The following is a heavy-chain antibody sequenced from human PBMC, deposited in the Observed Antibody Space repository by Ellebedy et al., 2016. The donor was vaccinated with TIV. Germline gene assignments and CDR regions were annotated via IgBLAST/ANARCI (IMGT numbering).Heavy chain of an antibody. D-gene: IGHD1-26*01. CDR3: ARGPRIVGATTGNWFES. V-gene: IGHV1-2*04. Sequence: AASVKVSCKASGYTFTGYYMHWVRQAPGQGLEWMGWINPNSGGTNYAQKFQGWVTMTRDTSISTAYMDLNRLTSDDTAVYYCARGPRIVGATTGNWFESWGQGTLVTVSS. J-gene: IGHJ5*01. CDR1: GYTFTGYY. CDR2: INPNSGGT.